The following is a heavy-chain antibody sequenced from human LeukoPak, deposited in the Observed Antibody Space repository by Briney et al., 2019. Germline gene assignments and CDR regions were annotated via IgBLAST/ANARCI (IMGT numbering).Heavy chain of an antibody. CDR1: GFTFSSYS. Sequence: PGGSLRLSCAASGFTFSSYSMNWVRQAPGKGLEWVSYISSSSSTIYYADSVKGRFTISRDNAKNSLYLQMNSLRAEDTAVYYCARDSGPGGSSSWYYFDYWGQGTLVTVS. V-gene: IGHV3-48*04. CDR2: ISSSSSTI. J-gene: IGHJ4*02. CDR3: ARDSGPGGSSSWYYFDY. D-gene: IGHD6-13*01.